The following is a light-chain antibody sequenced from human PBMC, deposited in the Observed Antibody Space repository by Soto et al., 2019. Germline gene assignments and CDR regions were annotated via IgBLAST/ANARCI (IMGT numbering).Light chain of an antibody. J-gene: IGKJ5*01. CDR1: QSVRSN. CDR2: DAS. V-gene: IGKV3-15*01. Sequence: EIVMTQSPATLSVSLGERSTLSCRASQSVRSNLAWYQQKPGQAPRLLIYDASTRAPGIPARLSGSGYGTELTITISSMKYDDFEVYQCQQYNSWTPTFGHGTRLEIK. CDR3: QQYNSWTPT.